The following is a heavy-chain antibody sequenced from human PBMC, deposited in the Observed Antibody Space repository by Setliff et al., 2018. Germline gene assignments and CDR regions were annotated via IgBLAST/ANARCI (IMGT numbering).Heavy chain of an antibody. CDR3: SRLVRYCTQTSCQRASGDDY. Sequence: GASVKVSCKASGYTFTNYAISWVRQAPGQGLEWMGWISAYTGNTYYAPRLQGRVTMTTDTSTTTAYLELRSLTSDHTAVYYCSRLVRYCTQTSCQRASGDDYWGQGTLVTVSS. V-gene: IGHV1-18*01. CDR2: ISAYTGNT. D-gene: IGHD2-2*01. J-gene: IGHJ4*02. CDR1: GYTFTNYA.